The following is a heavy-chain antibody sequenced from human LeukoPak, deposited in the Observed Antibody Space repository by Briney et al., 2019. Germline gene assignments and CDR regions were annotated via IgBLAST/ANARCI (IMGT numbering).Heavy chain of an antibody. V-gene: IGHV4-30-2*01. CDR1: GGSISSGGYY. CDR3: TRSSSWYSWFDP. D-gene: IGHD6-13*01. J-gene: IGHJ5*02. Sequence: SQTLSLTCTVSGGSISSGGYYWSWIRQPPGKGLEWIGYIYHSGSTYYNPSLKSRVTISVDRSKNQFSLKLSSVTAADTAVYYCTRSSSWYSWFDPWGQGTLVTVSS. CDR2: IYHSGST.